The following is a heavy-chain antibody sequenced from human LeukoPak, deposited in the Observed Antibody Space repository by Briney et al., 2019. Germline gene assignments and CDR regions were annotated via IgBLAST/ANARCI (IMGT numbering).Heavy chain of an antibody. V-gene: IGHV3-23*01. Sequence: GGSLRLSCVASGFDFSSYAMTWVRQAPGRGLEWVSTIGAYAARTYYADSVKGRFTISRDNSKNTLYLQMNSLRAEDTAVYYCARDREPEAKNEQWLTMDYWGQGTLVTVSS. J-gene: IGHJ4*02. D-gene: IGHD6-19*01. CDR2: IGAYAART. CDR3: ARDREPEAKNEQWLTMDY. CDR1: GFDFSSYA.